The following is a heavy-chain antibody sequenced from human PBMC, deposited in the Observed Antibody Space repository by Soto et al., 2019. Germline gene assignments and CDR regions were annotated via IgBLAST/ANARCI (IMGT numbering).Heavy chain of an antibody. J-gene: IGHJ3*02. CDR2: IWYDGSNK. V-gene: IGHV3-33*01. Sequence: QVQLVESGGGVVQPGRSLRLSCAASGFTFSSYGMHWVRQAPGKGLEWVAVIWYDGSNKYYADSVKGRFTISRDNSKNTLYLQMNSLRAEDTAVYYCARDLSVYSSGWYTSHGAFDIWGQGTMVTVSS. CDR1: GFTFSSYG. CDR3: ARDLSVYSSGWYTSHGAFDI. D-gene: IGHD6-19*01.